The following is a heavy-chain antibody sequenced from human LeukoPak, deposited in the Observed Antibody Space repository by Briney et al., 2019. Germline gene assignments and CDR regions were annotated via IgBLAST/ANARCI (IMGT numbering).Heavy chain of an antibody. CDR1: GFTFSDYA. D-gene: IGHD6-19*01. V-gene: IGHV3-23*01. J-gene: IGHJ4*02. CDR2: ISGSASST. CDR3: AKDSWGSSGWFGY. Sequence: GGSLRLSCAASGFTFSDYALSWVRQAPGKGLEWVSAISGSASSTYYGDSVKGRFTISRDNSKNTLYLQMNSLRAEDTAVYYCAKDSWGSSGWFGYWGQGTLVTVSS.